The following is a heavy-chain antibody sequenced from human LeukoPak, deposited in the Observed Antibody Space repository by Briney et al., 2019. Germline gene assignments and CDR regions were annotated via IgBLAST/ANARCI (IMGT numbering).Heavy chain of an antibody. CDR1: GYTFTGYY. Sequence: PVASVKVSCKASGYTFTGYYMHWVRQAPGQGLEWMGWINPNSGGTNYAQKFQGRVTMTRDTSISTAYMELSRLRSDDTAVYYCARGSSVFIAAAPDYWGQGTLVTVSS. D-gene: IGHD6-13*01. V-gene: IGHV1-2*02. CDR2: INPNSGGT. J-gene: IGHJ4*02. CDR3: ARGSSVFIAAAPDY.